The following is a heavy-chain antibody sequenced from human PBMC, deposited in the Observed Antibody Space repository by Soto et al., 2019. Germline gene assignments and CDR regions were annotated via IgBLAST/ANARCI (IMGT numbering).Heavy chain of an antibody. CDR2: VYNSGST. CDR3: ARYRREAVAGYTLDS. CDR1: GGSISSNY. Sequence: PAETLSLTCTVSGGSISSNYWTWSRQPPGKGLEWIVYVYNSGSTNYNPSLKSRVTISEDTSKSQFSLKVNSMTAADTAVYYCARYRREAVAGYTLDSWGQGILVTVSS. D-gene: IGHD6-13*01. V-gene: IGHV4-59*01. J-gene: IGHJ5*02.